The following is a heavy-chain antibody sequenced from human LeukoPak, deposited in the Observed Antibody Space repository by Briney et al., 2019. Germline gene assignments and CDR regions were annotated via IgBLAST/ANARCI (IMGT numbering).Heavy chain of an antibody. CDR2: ISSSSSYI. CDR1: GFTFSSYS. D-gene: IGHD2-2*01. Sequence: GGSLRLSCAASGFTFSSYSMNWVRQAPGKGLEWVSSISSSSSYIYYADSVKGRFTISRDNAKNSLYLQMNSLRAEDTAVYYCAREASLVLPGKEGYFDYWGQGTLVTVSS. V-gene: IGHV3-21*01. J-gene: IGHJ4*02. CDR3: AREASLVLPGKEGYFDY.